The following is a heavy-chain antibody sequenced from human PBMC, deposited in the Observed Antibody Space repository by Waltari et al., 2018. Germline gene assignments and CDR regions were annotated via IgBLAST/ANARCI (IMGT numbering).Heavy chain of an antibody. CDR1: GYTFTSYA. CDR3: ARIMDRITIFGVVIRDDAFDI. V-gene: IGHV1-3*01. D-gene: IGHD3-3*01. J-gene: IGHJ3*02. Sequence: QVQLVQSGAEVKKPGASVKVSCKASGYTFTSYAMHWVRQAPGQRLEWMGWINAGNGNTKDYQKFQGRVTITRDTSASTAYMELSSLRSEDTAVYYCARIMDRITIFGVVIRDDAFDIWGQGTMVTVSS. CDR2: INAGNGNT.